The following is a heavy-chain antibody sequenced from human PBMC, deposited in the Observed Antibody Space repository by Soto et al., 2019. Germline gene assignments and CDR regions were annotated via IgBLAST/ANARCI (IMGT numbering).Heavy chain of an antibody. CDR3: ARGLMAPRL. V-gene: IGHV4-59*01. D-gene: IGHD2-8*01. Sequence: SETLSLTCTVSSGSISGYYWSWIRQPPGKGLEWVAYMYYTGNTNSGSTNYNPSLKSRVTLSVDTSKNQFSLKLTSVTAADTAVYYCARGLMAPRLWGLGTLVTVSS. J-gene: IGHJ4*02. CDR1: SGSISGYY. CDR2: MYYTGNTNSGST.